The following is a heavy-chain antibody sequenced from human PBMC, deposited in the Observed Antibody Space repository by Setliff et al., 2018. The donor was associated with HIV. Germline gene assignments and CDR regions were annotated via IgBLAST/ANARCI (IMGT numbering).Heavy chain of an antibody. J-gene: IGHJ4*01. CDR1: GYTFVHFD. D-gene: IGHD2-8*01. V-gene: IGHV1-8*02. CDR2: MTHLTAST. Sequence: ASVKVSCKTSGYTFVHFDIDWVRHAPGQGLEWIGWMTHLTASTGYSRKFQGRVTLTRDLSTGTAYMELNSLISNDTAVYYCARAPARANGVFDFWGQGSLVTVSS. CDR3: ARAPARANGVFDF.